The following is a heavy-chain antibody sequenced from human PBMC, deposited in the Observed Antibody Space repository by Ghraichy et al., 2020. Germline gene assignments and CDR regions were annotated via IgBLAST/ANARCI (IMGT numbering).Heavy chain of an antibody. Sequence: LSLTCAASGFTFSSYSMNWVRQAPGKGLEWVSSISSSSSYIYYADSVKGRFTISRDNAKNSLYLQMNSLRAEDTAVYYCARDEFLSVGGDYYYYYGMDVWGQGTTVTVSS. V-gene: IGHV3-21*01. D-gene: IGHD3-16*01. CDR3: ARDEFLSVGGDYYYYYGMDV. CDR2: ISSSSSYI. CDR1: GFTFSSYS. J-gene: IGHJ6*02.